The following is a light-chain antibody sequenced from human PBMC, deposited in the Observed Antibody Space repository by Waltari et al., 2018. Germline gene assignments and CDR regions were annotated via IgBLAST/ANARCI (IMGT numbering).Light chain of an antibody. CDR1: SSHVGGYNY. V-gene: IGLV2-14*03. CDR3: SSYTSSYTYV. J-gene: IGLJ1*01. Sequence: QSALTQPASVSGSPGQSTTISCTGTSSHVGGYNYVSWYQQHPGKAPKFMIYDVSNRPSGVSNRFSGSKSGNTASLTISGLQAEDEADYYCSSYTSSYTYVFGTGTKVTVL. CDR2: DVS.